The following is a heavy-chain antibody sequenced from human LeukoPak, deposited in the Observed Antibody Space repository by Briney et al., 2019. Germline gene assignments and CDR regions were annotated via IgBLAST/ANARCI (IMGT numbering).Heavy chain of an antibody. J-gene: IGHJ4*02. CDR1: GYSISSGSF. D-gene: IGHD6-13*01. Sequence: SETLSLTCIVSGYSISSGSFWGWIRQPPGKGVEWIGEINHSGSTNYNPSLKSRVTISVDTSKNQFSLKLSSVTAADTAVYYCARGRFFLRAAAALYYWGQGTLVTVSS. CDR2: INHSGST. V-gene: IGHV4-38-2*02. CDR3: ARGRFFLRAAAALYY.